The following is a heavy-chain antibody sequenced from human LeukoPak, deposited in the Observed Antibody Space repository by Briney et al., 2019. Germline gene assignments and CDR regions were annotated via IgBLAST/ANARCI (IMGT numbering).Heavy chain of an antibody. V-gene: IGHV3-48*02. CDR1: GFTFSDYS. CDR2: ISDTGHAI. Sequence: GGSLRPSCAVSGFTFSDYSMDWVRQAPGKGPEWVSYISDTGHAIYYADSVKGRFIISRDNARNSLYLQMNSLRDEDTAVYYCARDGYPGGDYWGQGTLVTVSS. CDR3: ARDGYPGGDY. J-gene: IGHJ4*02. D-gene: IGHD3-22*01.